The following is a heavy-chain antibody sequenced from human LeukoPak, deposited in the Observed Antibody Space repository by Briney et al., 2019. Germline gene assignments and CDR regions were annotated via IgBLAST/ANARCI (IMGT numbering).Heavy chain of an antibody. CDR2: IYYSGST. CDR3: AKDLRRGIVVVPAAIRPLDY. D-gene: IGHD2-2*02. V-gene: IGHV4-59*01. Sequence: SETLSLTCTVSGGSISSYYWSWIRQPPGKGLEWIGYIYYSGSTNYNPSLKSRVTIPVDPSKNQFSLKLSSVTAADTAVYYCAKDLRRGIVVVPAAIRPLDYWGQGTLVTVSS. CDR1: GGSISSYY. J-gene: IGHJ4*02.